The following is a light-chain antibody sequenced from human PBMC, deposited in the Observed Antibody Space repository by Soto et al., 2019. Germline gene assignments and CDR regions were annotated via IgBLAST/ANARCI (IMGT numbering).Light chain of an antibody. CDR3: CSYTGRVV. CDR1: SSDIGGSNF. CDR2: DVT. J-gene: IGLJ2*01. Sequence: QSALPQPRSVSGSPGQSVTISCTGTSSDIGGSNFVSWYQQHPGKAPKLMIYDVTTRPSGVPDRFSGSKSGNTASLTISGLQADDEADYYCCSYTGRVVFGGGTKLTVL. V-gene: IGLV2-11*01.